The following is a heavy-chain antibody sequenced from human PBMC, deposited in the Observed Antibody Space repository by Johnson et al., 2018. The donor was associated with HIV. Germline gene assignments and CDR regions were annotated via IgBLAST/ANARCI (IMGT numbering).Heavy chain of an antibody. Sequence: VQLVESGGGLVQPGRSLRLSCTASGFTFGDYGMSWVRQAPGKGLEWVSGINWNGGSTGYADSVKGRFTISRDNAKNSLYLQMNSMRAEDTALYYCARENYYDILNDAFDIWGQGTMVTVSS. D-gene: IGHD3-22*01. J-gene: IGHJ3*02. CDR1: GFTFGDYG. CDR2: INWNGGST. CDR3: ARENYYDILNDAFDI. V-gene: IGHV3-20*04.